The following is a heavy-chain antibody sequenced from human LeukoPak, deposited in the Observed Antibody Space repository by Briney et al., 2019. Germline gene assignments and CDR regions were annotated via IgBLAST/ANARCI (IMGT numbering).Heavy chain of an antibody. CDR3: ARGVGYCSGGSCYYNWFDP. CDR2: MNPNSDNT. CDR1: GYTFTSYD. Sequence: ASVKVSYKASGYTFTSYDINWVRQATGQGLEWMGWMNPNSDNTGYAQKFQGRVTMTWNTSISTAYMELSSLRSEDTAVYYCARGVGYCSGGSCYYNWFDPWGQGTLVTVSS. J-gene: IGHJ5*02. D-gene: IGHD2-15*01. V-gene: IGHV1-8*01.